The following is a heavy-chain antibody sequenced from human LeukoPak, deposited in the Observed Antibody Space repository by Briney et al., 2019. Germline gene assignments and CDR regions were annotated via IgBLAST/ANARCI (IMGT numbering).Heavy chain of an antibody. CDR3: ARDSSSSEAGVFDY. CDR2: ISSSGSTI. V-gene: IGHV3-48*03. J-gene: IGHJ4*02. D-gene: IGHD6-6*01. Sequence: GGSQRLSCAASGFTFSSYEMNWVRQAPGKGLEWVSYISSSGSTIYYADSVKGRFTISRDNAKNSLYLQMNSLRAEDTAVYYCARDSSSSEAGVFDYWGQGTLVTVSS. CDR1: GFTFSSYE.